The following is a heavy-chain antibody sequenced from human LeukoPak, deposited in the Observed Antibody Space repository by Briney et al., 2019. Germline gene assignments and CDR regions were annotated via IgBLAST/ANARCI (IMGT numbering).Heavy chain of an antibody. CDR1: GFTFSSYA. D-gene: IGHD6-13*01. CDR3: ARSYGVAAEYGMDV. Sequence: PGGSLRLSCAASGFTFSSYAMSWVRQAPGKGLEWVSYISSSSSYTNYADSVKGRFTISRDDAKNSLYLQMNSLRAEDTAVYYCARSYGVAAEYGMDVWGQGTTVTVSS. V-gene: IGHV3-11*03. J-gene: IGHJ6*02. CDR2: ISSSSSYT.